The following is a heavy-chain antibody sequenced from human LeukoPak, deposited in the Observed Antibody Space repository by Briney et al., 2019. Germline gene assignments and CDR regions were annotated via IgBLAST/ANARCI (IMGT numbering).Heavy chain of an antibody. CDR3: ARDLGWELPYYYYYMDV. CDR1: GGTFSSYA. V-gene: IGHV1-69*06. J-gene: IGHJ6*03. D-gene: IGHD1-26*01. Sequence: GASVKVSCKASGGTFSSYAISWARQAPGQGLEWMGGIIPIFGTANYAQKFQGRVTITADKSTSTAYMELSSLRSEDTAVYYCARDLGWELPYYYYYMDVWGKGTTVTVSS. CDR2: IIPIFGTA.